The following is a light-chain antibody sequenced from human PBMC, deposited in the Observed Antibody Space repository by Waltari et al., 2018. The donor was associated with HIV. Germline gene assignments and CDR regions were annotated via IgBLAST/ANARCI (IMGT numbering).Light chain of an antibody. Sequence: QSVLTQPPSVSAAPGQKVVISCSGSSSNIGNNYVSWFQQLPGTAPKFIIFDNNKRPSVIPARFSGSSTGTSATLTITGLQTGDEADYYCGTWDTSLSAGVFGGGTKVTVL. CDR3: GTWDTSLSAGV. V-gene: IGLV1-51*01. CDR1: SSNIGNNY. J-gene: IGLJ3*02. CDR2: DNN.